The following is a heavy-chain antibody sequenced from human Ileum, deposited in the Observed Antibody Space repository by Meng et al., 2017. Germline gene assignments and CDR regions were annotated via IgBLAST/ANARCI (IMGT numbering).Heavy chain of an antibody. CDR3: GRGRASFYFDF. CDR2: IHAGSGDT. J-gene: IGHJ4*01. D-gene: IGHD6-6*01. Sequence: QFQFVQSGAEGKKPGASVRISCKASGFTFSNYAIYWVRQAPGQSLEWLGWIHAGSGDTKFSQTFQGRLTFDRDTSADTVYMELSSLTSGDRAVYYCGRGRASFYFDFLGQGTLVTVSS. V-gene: IGHV1-3*01. CDR1: GFTFSNYA.